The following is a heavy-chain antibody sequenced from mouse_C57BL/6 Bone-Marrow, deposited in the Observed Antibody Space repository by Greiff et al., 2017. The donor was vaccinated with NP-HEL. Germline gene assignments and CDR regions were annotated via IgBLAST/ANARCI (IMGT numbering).Heavy chain of an antibody. CDR2: IDPSGSYT. CDR3: ANGVTTGVAAHWYFDV. CDR1: GYTFTSYW. J-gene: IGHJ1*03. Sequence: QVQLQQSGAELVMPGASVKLSCKASGYTFTSYWMHWVKQRPGQGLEWIGEIDPSGSYTNYNQKFKGKSTLTVDKSSSTAYMQLSSLTTEDTAVYSGANGVTTGVAAHWYFDVWGTGTTVTVSS. V-gene: IGHV1-69*01. D-gene: IGHD1-1*01.